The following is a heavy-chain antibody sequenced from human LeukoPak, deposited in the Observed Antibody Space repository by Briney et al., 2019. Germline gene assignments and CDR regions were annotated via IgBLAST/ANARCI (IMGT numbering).Heavy chain of an antibody. J-gene: IGHJ4*02. CDR1: GFTFSSYG. CDR3: AREGPRGNSQFDY. Sequence: GGSLRLSCAASGFTFSSYGMHWVRQAPGKGLEWVALIWYDGSNKHYADSVKGRLTISRDNSKNTLYLQMNSLRAEDTAIYYCAREGPRGNSQFDYWGQGTLVTVSS. V-gene: IGHV3-33*01. CDR2: IWYDGSNK. D-gene: IGHD2/OR15-2a*01.